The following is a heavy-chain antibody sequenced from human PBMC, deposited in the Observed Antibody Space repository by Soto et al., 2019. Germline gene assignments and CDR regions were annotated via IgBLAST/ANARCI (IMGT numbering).Heavy chain of an antibody. V-gene: IGHV3-74*01. CDR1: GFTFGDYW. Sequence: PVGSLRLCCAASGFTFGDYWMHWVRQAPGKGLEWVSRMNSDGSEINYADSVKGRFIVSRDNAKSTLHLQMTSLRVEDTAVYYCATAEVDYWGPGVLVTVSS. CDR2: MNSDGSEI. J-gene: IGHJ4*02. CDR3: ATAEVDY.